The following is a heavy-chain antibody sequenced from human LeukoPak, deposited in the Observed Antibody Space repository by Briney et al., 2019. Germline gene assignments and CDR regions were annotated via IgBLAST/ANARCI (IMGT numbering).Heavy chain of an antibody. J-gene: IGHJ4*02. D-gene: IGHD6-25*01. CDR1: GFTFSTYS. V-gene: IGHV3-48*01. CDR2: INRASNII. CDR3: ARDSGTSGADDY. Sequence: PGGSLRLSCVASGFTFSTYSMTWVRQAPGKGLEWVSYINRASNIIYYADSVKGRLAISRDNAKNSLYLQMNSLRVEDTALYYCARDSGTSGADDYWGQGTLVTVSS.